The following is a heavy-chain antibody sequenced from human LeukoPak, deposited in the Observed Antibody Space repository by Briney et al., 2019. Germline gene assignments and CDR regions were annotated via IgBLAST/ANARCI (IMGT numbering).Heavy chain of an antibody. V-gene: IGHV3-23*01. CDR1: GFTFTTYA. CDR3: AKGSGSGWYGWFDP. D-gene: IGHD6-19*01. CDR2: VSDSGGST. J-gene: IGHJ5*02. Sequence: PGGSLRLSCTASGFTFTTYAMSWVRQAPGKGLEWLSTVSDSGGSTYYADSVKGRFTISRDNSRNTLYLQMNSLRAEDTAVYYCAKGSGSGWYGWFDPWGQGTLVTVSS.